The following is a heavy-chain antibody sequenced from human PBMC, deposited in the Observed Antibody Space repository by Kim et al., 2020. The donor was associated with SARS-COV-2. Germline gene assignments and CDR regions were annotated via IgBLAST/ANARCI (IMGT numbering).Heavy chain of an antibody. J-gene: IGHJ4*02. Sequence: YCAESVKGRFTISRDNSKNTLYLQMNNMRAEDTALYYCARSEGATTQPAYWGQGTLVTVSS. D-gene: IGHD1-26*01. V-gene: IGHV3-30*01. CDR3: ARSEGATTQPAY.